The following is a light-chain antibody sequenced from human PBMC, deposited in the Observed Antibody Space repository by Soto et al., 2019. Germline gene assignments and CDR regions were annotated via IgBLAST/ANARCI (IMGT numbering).Light chain of an antibody. CDR2: NDK. CDR3: QVWDNDRERPGV. J-gene: IGLJ3*02. Sequence: SYELTQAPSVSVAPGQTATMTCGGDDLGSKSVHWYQQKPGQAPVVVVYNDKRRPSGISERFSGSNSGNTAALIIDRVEVEDEADYFCQVWDNDRERPGVFGGGTKLTVL. V-gene: IGLV3-21*02. CDR1: DLGSKS.